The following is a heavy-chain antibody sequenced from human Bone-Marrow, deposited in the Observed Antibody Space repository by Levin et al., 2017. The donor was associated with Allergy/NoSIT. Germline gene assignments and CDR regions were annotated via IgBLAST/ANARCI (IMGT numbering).Heavy chain of an antibody. V-gene: IGHV3-11*01. CDR2: VSSSGNTI. J-gene: IGHJ6*02. D-gene: IGHD6-13*01. CDR1: GFTFSDYY. CDR3: ARRLDSGYSSSGYSTNYYGIDV. Sequence: GGSLRLSCAASGFTFSDYYMNWIRQAPGKGLEWVSYVSSSGNTIDYAESVKGRFTISRDNAEKSLYLQMNSLRAEDTAAYYCARRLDSGYSSSGYSTNYYGIDVWGQGTTVTVSS.